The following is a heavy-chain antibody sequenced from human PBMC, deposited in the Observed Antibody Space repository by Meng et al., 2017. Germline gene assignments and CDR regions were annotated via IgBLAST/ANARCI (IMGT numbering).Heavy chain of an antibody. CDR1: GFTFSSYS. D-gene: IGHD5-24*01. Sequence: GESLKISCAASGFTFSSYSMNWVRQAPGKGLEWVSSISSSSSYIYYADSVKGRFTISRDNAKNSLYLQMNSLRAEGTAVYYCARVDLEHGYNPHYWGQGTLVTVSS. CDR2: ISSSSSYI. J-gene: IGHJ4*02. V-gene: IGHV3-21*01. CDR3: ARVDLEHGYNPHY.